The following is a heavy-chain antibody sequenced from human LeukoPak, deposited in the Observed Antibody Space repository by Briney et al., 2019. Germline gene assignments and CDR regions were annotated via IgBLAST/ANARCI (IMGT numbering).Heavy chain of an antibody. CDR2: INHSGST. V-gene: IGHV4-34*01. CDR3: ARGRGGDPYAFDI. CDR1: GGSSSGYY. D-gene: IGHD2-21*02. Sequence: SETLSLTCAVYGGSSSGYYWSWIRQPPGKGLEWIGEINHSGSTNYNPSLKSRVTISVDTSKNQFSLKLSSVTAADTAVYYCARGRGGDPYAFDIWGQGTMVTVSS. J-gene: IGHJ3*02.